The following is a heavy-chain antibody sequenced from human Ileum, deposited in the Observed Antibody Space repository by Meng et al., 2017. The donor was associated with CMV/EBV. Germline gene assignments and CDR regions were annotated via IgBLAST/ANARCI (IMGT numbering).Heavy chain of an antibody. CDR3: ARDLSYRLGYCSSTSCTNFDY. CDR1: SKS. D-gene: IGHD2-2*01. CDR2: ISSSSSYR. Sequence: SKSMNWGRQAQGKGLEWVSSISSSSSYRYYADSVKGRFTISRDNAKNSLYLQMNSLRAEDTAVYYCARDLSYRLGYCSSTSCTNFDYWGQGTLVTVSS. V-gene: IGHV3-21*01. J-gene: IGHJ4*02.